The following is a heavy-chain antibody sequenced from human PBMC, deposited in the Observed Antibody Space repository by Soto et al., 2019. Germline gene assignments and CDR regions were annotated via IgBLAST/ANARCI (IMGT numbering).Heavy chain of an antibody. CDR1: GYSFTSYW. J-gene: IGHJ5*02. CDR2: IYPGDSDT. CDR3: ARQGEPYDFWRGHKNNWSAP. D-gene: IGHD3-3*01. Sequence: LGESLKISCKGSGYSFTSYWIGWVRQMPGKGLEWMGIIYPGDSDTRYSPSFQGQVTISADKSISTAYLQWSSLKASDTAMYYWARQGEPYDFWRGHKNNWSAPGGRGTLVTVSS. V-gene: IGHV5-51*01.